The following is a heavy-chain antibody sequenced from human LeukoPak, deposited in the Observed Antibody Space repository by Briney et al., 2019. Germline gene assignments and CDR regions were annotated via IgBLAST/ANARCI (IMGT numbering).Heavy chain of an antibody. D-gene: IGHD6-19*01. J-gene: IGHJ4*02. CDR3: ARDSSGWPYYFDY. V-gene: IGHV3-21*01. CDR2: ISSSSSYI. CDR1: GFTFSRNR. Sequence: GGSLRLSCAASGFTFSRNRMNWVRQAPGKGLEWVSSISSSSSYIYYADSVKGRFTISRDNAKNSLYLQMNSLRAEDTAVYYCARDSSGWPYYFDYWGQGTLVTVSS.